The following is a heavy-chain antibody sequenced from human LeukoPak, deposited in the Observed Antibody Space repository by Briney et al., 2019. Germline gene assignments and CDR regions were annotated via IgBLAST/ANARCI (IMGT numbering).Heavy chain of an antibody. CDR3: AKGVSSSWSNDAFDI. J-gene: IGHJ3*02. CDR2: IWYDGSKK. CDR1: GLTFSSYG. V-gene: IGHV3-33*06. Sequence: GRSLRLSCAASGLTFSSYGMHWVRQAPGKGLEWVALIWYDGSKKYYADSAKGRFTISRDNSKNTLYLQMNSLRTEDTAVYYCAKGVSSSWSNDAFDIRGQGTMVTVSS. D-gene: IGHD6-13*01.